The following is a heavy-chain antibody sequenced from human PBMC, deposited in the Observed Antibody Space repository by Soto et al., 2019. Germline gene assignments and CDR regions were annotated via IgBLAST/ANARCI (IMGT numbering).Heavy chain of an antibody. CDR2: IWYDGSNK. D-gene: IGHD3-10*01. CDR3: ARGGSGAVYHDS. Sequence: GGSLRLSCAASGFTFSSYGMHWVRQAPGKGLEWVAVIWYDGSNKYYADSVKGRFTISRDNSKNTLYLQMNSLRAEDTAVYYCARGGSGAVYHDSWGQGTLVTVSS. J-gene: IGHJ4*02. V-gene: IGHV3-33*01. CDR1: GFTFSSYG.